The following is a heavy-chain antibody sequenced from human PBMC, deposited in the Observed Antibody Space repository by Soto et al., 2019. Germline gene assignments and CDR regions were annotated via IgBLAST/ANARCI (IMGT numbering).Heavy chain of an antibody. CDR2: IIPILGIA. V-gene: IGHV1-69*04. CDR1: GGTFSSYT. J-gene: IGHJ3*02. CDR3: AREGADCSSTSCYDFSIEGAFDI. Sequence: SVKVSCKASGGTFSSYTISWVRQAPGQGLEWMGRIIPILGIANYAQKFQGRVTITADKSTSTAYMELSSLRSEDTAVYYCAREGADCSSTSCYDFSIEGAFDIWGQGTMVTVSS. D-gene: IGHD2-2*01.